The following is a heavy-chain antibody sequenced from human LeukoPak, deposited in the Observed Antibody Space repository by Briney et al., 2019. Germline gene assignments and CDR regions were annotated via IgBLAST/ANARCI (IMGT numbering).Heavy chain of an antibody. CDR3: ASFYYDSSGYYSHV. CDR1: GFTFDDYG. D-gene: IGHD3-22*01. J-gene: IGHJ6*02. Sequence: GGSLRLSCAASGFTFDDYGMSWVRQAPGKELEWVSGINWNGGSTGYADSVKGRFTISRDNAKNSLYLQMNSLRAEDTALYHCASFYYDSSGYYSHVWGQGTTVTVSS. CDR2: INWNGGST. V-gene: IGHV3-20*01.